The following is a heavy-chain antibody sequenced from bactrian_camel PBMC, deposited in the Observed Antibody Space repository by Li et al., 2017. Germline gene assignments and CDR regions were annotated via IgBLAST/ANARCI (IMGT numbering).Heavy chain of an antibody. D-gene: IGHD2*01. Sequence: HVQLVESGGGSVQAGGSLRLSCLAAGYTYNRNCMAWFRQAPGKEREGVARIATGSGNTYYADSVKGRFTISQDNAKNSVYLQMNSLKPEDTAMYYCAARGPYCYTKLSVRDFTYWGQGTQVTVS. CDR1: GYTYNRNC. CDR3: AARGPYCYTKLSVRDFTY. V-gene: IGHV3S1*01. CDR2: IATGSGNT. J-gene: IGHJ6*01.